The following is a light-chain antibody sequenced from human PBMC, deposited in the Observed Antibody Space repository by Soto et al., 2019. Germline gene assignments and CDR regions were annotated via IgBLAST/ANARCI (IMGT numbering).Light chain of an antibody. CDR1: QRISPW. J-gene: IGKJ2*01. V-gene: IGKV1-5*03. Sequence: DIQMTQSPSTLSASVGDRVTITCRASQRISPWLAWYQQKPGKAPKILIYKASSLESVVRSRFSGSDSGTEFTLTISSLQPDDFATYYCQQYKTYSRTFGQGTKLEMK. CDR2: KAS. CDR3: QQYKTYSRT.